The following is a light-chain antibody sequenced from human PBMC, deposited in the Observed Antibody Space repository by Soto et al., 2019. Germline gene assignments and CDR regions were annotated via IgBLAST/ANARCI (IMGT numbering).Light chain of an antibody. V-gene: IGKV3-20*01. Sequence: EIVLTQSPGTLSLSPGERATLSCRASQSVSSSYLAWYQQKPGQAPRLLIYGASSRATGIPDRFSGSGSGTDFTLTICRLEPEDFAVYYCQQYGSSPLTFVGGTKVEIK. CDR3: QQYGSSPLT. CDR2: GAS. J-gene: IGKJ4*01. CDR1: QSVSSSY.